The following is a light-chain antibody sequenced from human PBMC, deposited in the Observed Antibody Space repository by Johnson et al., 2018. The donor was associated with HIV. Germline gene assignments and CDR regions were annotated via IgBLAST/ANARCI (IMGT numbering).Light chain of an antibody. CDR1: SSNIGNNY. CDR3: GTWDSSLSAEV. J-gene: IGLJ1*01. CDR2: ENN. Sequence: QPVLTQPPSVSAAPGQKVTISCSGTSSNIGNNYVSWYQHLPGTAPKLLIYENNKRPSGIPDRFSGSKSGTSATLGITGLQTGDEADYYCGTWDSSLSAEVFGTGTKVTVL. V-gene: IGLV1-51*02.